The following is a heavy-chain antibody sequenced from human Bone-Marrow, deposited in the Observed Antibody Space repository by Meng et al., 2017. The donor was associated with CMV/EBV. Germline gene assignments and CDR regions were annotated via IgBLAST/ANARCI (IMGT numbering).Heavy chain of an antibody. CDR1: GFTFDDYG. CDR2: INWNGGST. Sequence: GESLKISCAASGFTFDDYGMSWVRQAPGKGLEWVSGINWNGGSTGYADSVKGRFTISRDNAKNSLYLQMNSLRAEDTALYHCARDRTTPRRSLDVWGQGTTVTVSS. J-gene: IGHJ6*02. CDR3: ARDRTTPRRSLDV. D-gene: IGHD3-10*01. V-gene: IGHV3-20*01.